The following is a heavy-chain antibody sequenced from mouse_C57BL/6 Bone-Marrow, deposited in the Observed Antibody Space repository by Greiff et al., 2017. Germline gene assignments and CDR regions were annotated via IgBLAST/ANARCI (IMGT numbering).Heavy chain of an antibody. CDR1: GYTFTSYW. V-gene: IGHV1-53*01. CDR2: INPSNGGT. CDR3: ASQGGGIYYGNYDWFAY. Sequence: VQLQQSGTELVKPGASVKLSCKASGYTFTSYWMHWVKQRPGQGLEWIGNINPSNGGTNYNEKFKSKATLTVDKSSSTAYMQLSSLTSEDSAVYYCASQGGGIYYGNYDWFAYWGQGTLVTVSA. J-gene: IGHJ3*01. D-gene: IGHD2-1*01.